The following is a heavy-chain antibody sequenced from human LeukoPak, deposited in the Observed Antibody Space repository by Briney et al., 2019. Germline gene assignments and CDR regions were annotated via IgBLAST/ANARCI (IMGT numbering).Heavy chain of an antibody. J-gene: IGHJ4*02. D-gene: IGHD2-2*01. CDR3: ARDLPDCSSTSCYLYDY. V-gene: IGHV3-21*01. CDR1: GFTFSSYS. CDR2: ISSSSSYI. Sequence: PGGSLRLSCAASGFTFSSYSMNWVRQAPGKGLEWVSSISSSSSYIYYADSVKGRFTISRDNAKNSLYLQMNSLRAEDTAVYYCARDLPDCSSTSCYLYDYWGQGTLVTVSS.